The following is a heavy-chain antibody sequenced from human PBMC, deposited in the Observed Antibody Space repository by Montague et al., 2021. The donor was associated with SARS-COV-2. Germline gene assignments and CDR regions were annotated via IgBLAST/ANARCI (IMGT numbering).Heavy chain of an antibody. J-gene: IGHJ3*01. Sequence: TLSLTCAVSGGSINSGGYSWSWIRPSPGKGLEWIGNIYHTGSTSYNPSLWSRLTISVDRSKSQFSLNLTSMTAADTAVYFCARAASPRGAFDVWGQGTVVTVSS. CDR2: IYHTGST. D-gene: IGHD3-10*01. V-gene: IGHV4-30-2*06. CDR1: GGSINSGGYS. CDR3: ARAASPRGAFDV.